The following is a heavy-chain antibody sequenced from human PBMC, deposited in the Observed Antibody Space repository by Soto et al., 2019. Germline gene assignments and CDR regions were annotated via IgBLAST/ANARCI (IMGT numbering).Heavy chain of an antibody. CDR3: ARPIWTIYYYYYYMDV. J-gene: IGHJ6*03. V-gene: IGHV3-66*04. D-gene: IGHD3-3*01. CDR2: IYSGGST. CDR1: GFTVSSNY. Sequence: GGSLRLSCAASGFTVSSNYMSWVRQAPGKGMEWVSVIYSGGSTYYADSVKGRFTISRDNSKNTLYLQMNSLRAEDTAVYYCARPIWTIYYYYYYMDVWGKGTTVTVSS.